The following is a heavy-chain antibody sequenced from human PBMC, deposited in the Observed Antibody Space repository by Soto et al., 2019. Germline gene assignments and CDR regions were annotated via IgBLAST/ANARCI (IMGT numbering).Heavy chain of an antibody. CDR2: IHPSGST. V-gene: IGHV4-34*01. Sequence: PSETLSLTCAVSGGSLSNYYWPWIRQSPGKGLEWIGEIHPSGSTYYNPALRSRVTITVDTPKNQFSLRLTSMTAEDTAVYYCARGRDEYKLGNVWGHGTTVTVSS. J-gene: IGHJ6*02. CDR1: GGSLSNYY. CDR3: ARGRDEYKLGNV. D-gene: IGHD1-1*01.